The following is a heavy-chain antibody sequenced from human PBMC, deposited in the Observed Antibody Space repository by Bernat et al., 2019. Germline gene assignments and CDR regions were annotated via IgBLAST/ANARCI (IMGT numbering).Heavy chain of an antibody. Sequence: QLQLQESGPRLVKPSETLSLTCTVSGGSISSSYWSWIRQPPGRGLEWIGFIYYSGSTNYNPSLRSRVTVSVDRSKKQFSLELTSVTAADTAVYYCARDDSMFRGKGDWFDPWGQGTLVIVSS. J-gene: IGHJ5*02. CDR1: GGSISSSY. CDR3: ARDDSMFRGKGDWFDP. V-gene: IGHV4-59*12. D-gene: IGHD3-10*01. CDR2: IYYSGST.